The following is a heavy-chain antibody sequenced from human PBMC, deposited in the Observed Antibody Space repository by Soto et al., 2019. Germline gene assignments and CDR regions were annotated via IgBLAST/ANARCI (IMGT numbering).Heavy chain of an antibody. V-gene: IGHV3-9*01. CDR3: AKGLYYYQTSGYPHY. CDR1: GFTFPDYT. CDR2: ISWNSGSI. J-gene: IGHJ4*02. Sequence: EVQLVESGGGLVQPGRSLRLSYAASGFTFPDYTMHWVRQAPGKGLEWVSGISWNSGSIDYADSVKGRFIISSDDAKNCLYLQMNSLRAEDTAFCYCAKGLYYYQTSGYPHYWGQGTLVTVSS. D-gene: IGHD3-22*01.